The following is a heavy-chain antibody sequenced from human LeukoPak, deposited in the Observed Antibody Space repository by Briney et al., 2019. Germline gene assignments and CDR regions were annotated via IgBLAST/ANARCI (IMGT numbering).Heavy chain of an antibody. J-gene: IGHJ5*02. CDR3: ARGVFELLWFGELKENWFDP. V-gene: IGHV4-59*01. D-gene: IGHD3-10*01. Sequence: PSETLSLTCTVSGGSISSYYWSWIRQPPGKGLEWIGYIYYSGSTNYNPSLKSRVTISVDTSKNQFSLKLSSVTAADTAVYYCARGVFELLWFGELKENWFDPWGQGTLVTVSS. CDR2: IYYSGST. CDR1: GGSISSYY.